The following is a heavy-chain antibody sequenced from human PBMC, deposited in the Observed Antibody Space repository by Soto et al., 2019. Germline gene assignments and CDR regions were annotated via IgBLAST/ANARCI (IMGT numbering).Heavy chain of an antibody. V-gene: IGHV4-61*08. J-gene: IGHJ4*02. CDR1: GASVSSGGYF. Sequence: PSETLSLTCSVPGASVSSGGYFWTWIRQLPGKGLEWIGEIYHSGSTNYNPSLKSRVTISVDKSKNQFSLKLSSVTASDTAMYYCARSEINYDILTGSDYWGQGTLVTVSS. D-gene: IGHD3-9*01. CDR3: ARSEINYDILTGSDY. CDR2: IYHSGST.